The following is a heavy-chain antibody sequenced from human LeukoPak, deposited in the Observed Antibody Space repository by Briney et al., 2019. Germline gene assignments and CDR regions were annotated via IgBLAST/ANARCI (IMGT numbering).Heavy chain of an antibody. CDR2: INPNSGGT. V-gene: IGHV1-2*02. CDR1: GYTFTGYY. Sequence: ASVKVSCKASGYTFTGYYMHWVRQAPGQGLEWMGWINPNSGGTNYAQKFQGRVTMTRDTSISTAYMELSRLRSDDTAVYYCASFPGIAAAGTDPGVLNDYWGQGTLVTVSS. D-gene: IGHD6-13*01. J-gene: IGHJ4*02. CDR3: ASFPGIAAAGTDPGVLNDY.